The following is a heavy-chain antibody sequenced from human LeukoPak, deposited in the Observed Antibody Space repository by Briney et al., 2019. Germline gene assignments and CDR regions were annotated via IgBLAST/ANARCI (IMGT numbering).Heavy chain of an antibody. CDR2: INPSGGST. V-gene: IGHV1-46*01. Sequence: EASVKVSCKASGYTFTSYYMHWVRQAPGQGLEWMGIINPSGGSTSYAQKFQGRVTMTRDTSTSTVYMELSSLRSEDTAVYYCAKERYNWNDVPYYFDYWGQGTLVTVSS. J-gene: IGHJ4*02. D-gene: IGHD1-20*01. CDR1: GYTFTSYY. CDR3: AKERYNWNDVPYYFDY.